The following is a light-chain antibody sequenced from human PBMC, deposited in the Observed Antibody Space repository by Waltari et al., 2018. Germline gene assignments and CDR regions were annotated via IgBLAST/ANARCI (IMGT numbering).Light chain of an antibody. CDR1: QSINTY. CDR2: AAS. CDR3: QQHYSTRIT. J-gene: IGKJ5*01. V-gene: IGKV1-39*01. Sequence: DIQMTQSPSSLSASVGDRVTNTCRASQSINTYLKWYQQKPGKTPKLLIYAASSLQSGLPSRCSGSGSGTDFTLTISSLQPEDFATYYCQQHYSTRITFGQGTRLEIK.